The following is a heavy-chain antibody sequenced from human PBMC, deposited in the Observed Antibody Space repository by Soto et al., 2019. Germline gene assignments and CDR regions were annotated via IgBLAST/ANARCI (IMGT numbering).Heavy chain of an antibody. V-gene: IGHV4-31*03. J-gene: IGHJ5*02. CDR2: IYYSGST. CDR1: GGSISSGGYY. D-gene: IGHD2-2*01. CDR3: ARWGIVVVPAAMSGAPSGWFDP. Sequence: SETLSLTCTVSGGSISSGGYYWSWIRQHPGKGLEWIGYIYYSGSTYYNPSLKSRVTISVDTSKNQFSLKLSSVTAADTAVYYCARWGIVVVPAAMSGAPSGWFDPWGQGTLVTVSS.